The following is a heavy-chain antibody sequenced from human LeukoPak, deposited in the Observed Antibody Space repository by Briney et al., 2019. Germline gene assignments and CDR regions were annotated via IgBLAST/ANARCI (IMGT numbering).Heavy chain of an antibody. CDR1: GFTFDDYA. CDR2: TSWNSGSI. Sequence: PGGSLRLSCAASGFTFDDYAMHWVRQAPGKGLEWVSGTSWNSGSIGYADSVKGRFTISRDNAKNSLYLQMNSLRAEDTALYYCAKGYSKDYDYWGQGTLVTVSS. V-gene: IGHV3-9*01. CDR3: AKGYSKDYDY. D-gene: IGHD1-1*01. J-gene: IGHJ4*02.